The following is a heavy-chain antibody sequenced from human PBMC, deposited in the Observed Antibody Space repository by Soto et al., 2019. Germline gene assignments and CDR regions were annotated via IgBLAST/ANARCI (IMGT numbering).Heavy chain of an antibody. CDR1: GDSINSINYY. V-gene: IGHV4-30-4*01. J-gene: IGHJ6*02. D-gene: IGHD2-15*01. Sequence: PSETLSLTCTVSGDSINSINYYWSWIRQPPGKGLEWIGYVHNTGPTYYKPSLKSRVSISMDRSKNQFSLNLGSVTAADTAVYYCARDGWQGVDVWGQGTTVTVSS. CDR3: ARDGWQGVDV. CDR2: VHNTGPT.